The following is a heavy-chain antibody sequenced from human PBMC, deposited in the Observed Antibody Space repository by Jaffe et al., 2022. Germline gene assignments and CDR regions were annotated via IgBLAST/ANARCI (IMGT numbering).Heavy chain of an antibody. J-gene: IGHJ5*02. D-gene: IGHD4-4*01. CDR1: GFTFSSYS. Sequence: EVQLVESGGGLVKPGGSLRLSCAASGFTFSSYSMNWVRQAPGKGLEWVSSISSSSSYIYYADSVKGRFTISRDNAKNSLYLQMNSLRAEDTAVYYCAREKVTTVTFRWFDPWGQGTLVTVSS. V-gene: IGHV3-21*01. CDR3: AREKVTTVTFRWFDP. CDR2: ISSSSSYI.